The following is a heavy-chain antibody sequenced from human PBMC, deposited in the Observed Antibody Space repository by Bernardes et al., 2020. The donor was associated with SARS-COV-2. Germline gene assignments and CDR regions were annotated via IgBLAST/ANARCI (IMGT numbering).Heavy chain of an antibody. CDR1: GFTFSMYW. CDR2: IDGDGSRT. D-gene: IGHD2-15*01. CDR3: VRDLTPAYFDL. J-gene: IGHJ2*01. Sequence: GGSLRLSCAASGFTFSMYWMHWVRQTPGKGLVWVSRIDGDGSRTDYSDSVQGRLTISRDNAKNTLYLQMNSLRVEDTAVYYCVRDLTPAYFDLWGRGTPVTVS. V-gene: IGHV3-74*01.